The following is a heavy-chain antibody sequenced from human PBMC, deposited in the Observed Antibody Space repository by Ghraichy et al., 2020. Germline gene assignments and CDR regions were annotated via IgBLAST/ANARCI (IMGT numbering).Heavy chain of an antibody. D-gene: IGHD3-10*01. CDR2: IYWDDDK. J-gene: IGHJ4*02. V-gene: IGHV2-5*02. CDR1: GFSLTTSGVG. Sequence: SGPTLVKPTQTLTLTCTFSGFSLTTSGVGVGWIRQPPGKALEWLALIYWDDDKRYSPSLKTRLTITKDTSKNQVVLTMTNMDPVDTATYYCALTRTYITGGGTFDYWGQGTLVTVSS. CDR3: ALTRTYITGGGTFDY.